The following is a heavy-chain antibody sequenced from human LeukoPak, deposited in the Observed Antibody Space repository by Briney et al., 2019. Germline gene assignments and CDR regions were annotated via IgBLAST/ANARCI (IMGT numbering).Heavy chain of an antibody. D-gene: IGHD3-10*01. Sequence: PGGSLRLSCAASGFTFSSYAMHWVRQAPGKGLEWVAVISYAGSNKYYADSVKGRFTISRDNAKNSLYLQMNSLRAEDTAVYYCARRYGSGSYYFDYWGQGTLVTVSS. CDR3: ARRYGSGSYYFDY. CDR2: ISYAGSNK. V-gene: IGHV3-30*04. CDR1: GFTFSSYA. J-gene: IGHJ4*02.